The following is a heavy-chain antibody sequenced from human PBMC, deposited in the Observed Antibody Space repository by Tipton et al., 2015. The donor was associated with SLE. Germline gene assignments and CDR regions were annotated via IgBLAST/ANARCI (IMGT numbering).Heavy chain of an antibody. CDR2: IYYSGST. Sequence: TLSLTCAVSGGSFSGYYWSWIRQPPGKGLEWIGSIYYSGSTYYNPSLKSRVTISVDTSKNQFSLKLSSVTAADTAVYYCARGLRAQYQLLSYNWFDPWGQGTLVTVSS. J-gene: IGHJ5*02. V-gene: IGHV4-34*01. CDR1: GGSFSGYY. D-gene: IGHD2-2*01. CDR3: ARGLRAQYQLLSYNWFDP.